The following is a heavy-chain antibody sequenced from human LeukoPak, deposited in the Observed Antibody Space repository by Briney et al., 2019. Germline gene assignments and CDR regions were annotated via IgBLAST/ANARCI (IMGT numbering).Heavy chain of an antibody. J-gene: IGHJ4*02. CDR3: ARHGTSDDYYSYFDY. Sequence: GESLKISCKGSGFSFTNYWIGWVRQMPGKGLEWMGIIYPGDSDTRYSPSFQGQVTISADKSIGTAYLQWSSLKASDTAMYYCARHGTSDDYYSYFDYWGQGTLVTVYS. CDR1: GFSFTNYW. V-gene: IGHV5-51*01. CDR2: IYPGDSDT. D-gene: IGHD3-22*01.